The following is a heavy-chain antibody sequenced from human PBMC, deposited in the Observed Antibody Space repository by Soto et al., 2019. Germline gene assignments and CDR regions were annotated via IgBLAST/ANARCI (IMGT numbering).Heavy chain of an antibody. CDR3: ASAEGYSSGWYSDY. CDR2: IKQDGSEK. V-gene: IGHV3-7*01. Sequence: GGSLRLPCVASRFTFSSYWMSWVRQAPGKGLEWVANIKQDGSEKYYVDSVKGRFTISRDNAKNSLYLQMNSLRAEDTAVYYCASAEGYSSGWYSDYWGQGT. J-gene: IGHJ4*02. CDR1: RFTFSSYW. D-gene: IGHD6-19*01.